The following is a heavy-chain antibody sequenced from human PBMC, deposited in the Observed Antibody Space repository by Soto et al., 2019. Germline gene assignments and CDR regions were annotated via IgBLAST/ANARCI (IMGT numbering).Heavy chain of an antibody. Sequence: ASVKVSCKASGVTFSSYAISWVRQAPGQGLEWMGGIIPIFGTANYAQKFQGRVTITADESTSTAYMELSSLRSEDTAVYYCARIGGSYYYGMDVWGQGTTVTVSS. CDR3: ARIGGSYYYGMDV. D-gene: IGHD3-16*01. CDR2: IIPIFGTA. CDR1: GVTFSSYA. J-gene: IGHJ6*02. V-gene: IGHV1-69*13.